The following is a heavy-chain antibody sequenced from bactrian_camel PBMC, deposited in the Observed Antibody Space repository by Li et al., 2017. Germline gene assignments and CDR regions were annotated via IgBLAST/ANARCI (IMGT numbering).Heavy chain of an antibody. CDR1: GFTFSDYT. CDR3: AAESALMGLCLTQSNY. J-gene: IGHJ4*01. D-gene: IGHD3*01. V-gene: IGHV3S7*01. Sequence: HVQLVESGGGSVQPGGSLRLSCAASGFTFSDYTMTWVRQAPGKGLEWVSRINSDGSNTVYTDSVKGRFTISTDNAKNTLYLQMNNLKPEDTATYNCAAESALMGLCLTQSNYWGQGTQVTVS. CDR2: INSDGSNT.